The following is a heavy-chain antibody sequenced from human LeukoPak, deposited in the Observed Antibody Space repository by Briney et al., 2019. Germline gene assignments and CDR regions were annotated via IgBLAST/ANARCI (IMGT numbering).Heavy chain of an antibody. CDR1: GYSFTNYG. V-gene: IGHV1-18*01. CDR2: ISPYNGNT. J-gene: IGHJ4*02. CDR3: ATYSAAGRTYYFDY. D-gene: IGHD6-13*01. Sequence: ASVKVSCKASGYSFTNYGITWVRQAPGPGLEWMGWISPYNGNTNYAQKLQGRVTMTRDTSTSTAYMELRSLRSDDTAVYYCATYSAAGRTYYFDYWGQGALVTVSS.